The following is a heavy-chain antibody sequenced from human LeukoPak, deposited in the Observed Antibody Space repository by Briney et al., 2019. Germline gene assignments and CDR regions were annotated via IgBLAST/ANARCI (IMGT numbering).Heavy chain of an antibody. Sequence: PGGSLRLSCAASGFTFSSYGMSWVRQAPGKGLEWVSAINGSGGSTYYADSVKGRFTISRDNSKNTLYLQMNSLRAEDTAVYYCAKDSVGYCSGGSCYSDYWGQGTLVTVSS. CDR2: INGSGGST. CDR1: GFTFSSYG. D-gene: IGHD2-15*01. J-gene: IGHJ4*02. CDR3: AKDSVGYCSGGSCYSDY. V-gene: IGHV3-23*01.